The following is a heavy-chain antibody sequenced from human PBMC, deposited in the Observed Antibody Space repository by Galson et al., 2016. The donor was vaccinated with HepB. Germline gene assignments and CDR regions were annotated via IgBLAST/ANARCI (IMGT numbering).Heavy chain of an antibody. D-gene: IGHD5-18*01. J-gene: IGHJ4*02. CDR2: IRNKANSYTT. Sequence: SLRLSCAASGFSFSDHYMDWVRQAPGKGLEWVGRIRNKANSYTTEYAASVKGRFAISRDDSKNSLFLQMSSLKIEDTAVYYCVQMGKDMDTAMVSWGQGTLVTVSS. V-gene: IGHV3-72*01. CDR1: GFSFSDHY. CDR3: VQMGKDMDTAMVS.